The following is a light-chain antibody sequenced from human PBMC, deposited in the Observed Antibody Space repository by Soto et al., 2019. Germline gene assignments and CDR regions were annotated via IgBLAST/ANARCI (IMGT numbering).Light chain of an antibody. Sequence: VMTQSPATLSVSPGERATISCWASETVATNLAWYQQKPGQAPRLLISGASTRAAGISDRFRGSGSGTEFTLTISSLRSEDSAIYYCQQYFEWPPMTFGQRTK. CDR3: QQYFEWPPMT. CDR2: GAS. J-gene: IGKJ1*01. CDR1: ETVATN. V-gene: IGKV3-15*01.